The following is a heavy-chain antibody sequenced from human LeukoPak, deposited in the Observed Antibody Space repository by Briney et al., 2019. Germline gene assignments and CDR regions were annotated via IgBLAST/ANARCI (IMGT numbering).Heavy chain of an antibody. CDR1: GFTFSSYA. D-gene: IGHD3-10*01. V-gene: IGHV3-53*01. J-gene: IGHJ2*01. Sequence: PGGSLRLSCAASGFTFSSYAMHWVRQAPGKGLEWVAVTYSGGSTYYADSVKGRFTISRDNSKNTLYLQMNSLRAEDTAVYYCARGYGSGYWYFDLWGRGTLVTVSS. CDR2: TYSGGST. CDR3: ARGYGSGYWYFDL.